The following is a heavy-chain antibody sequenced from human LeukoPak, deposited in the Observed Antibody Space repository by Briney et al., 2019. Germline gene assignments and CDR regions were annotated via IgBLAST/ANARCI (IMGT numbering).Heavy chain of an antibody. J-gene: IGHJ4*02. Sequence: GGSLRLSCAASGFTFSRYWMSWMRQAPGKGLEWVANIKYDGYEEYYVDSVKGRFTISRDNAKNSLYLQLNSLRVEDTAVYYCKSGGAAPGSFDYWGQGTLVTVSS. CDR1: GFTFSRYW. CDR3: KSGGAAPGSFDY. V-gene: IGHV3-7*01. D-gene: IGHD1-1*01. CDR2: IKYDGYEE.